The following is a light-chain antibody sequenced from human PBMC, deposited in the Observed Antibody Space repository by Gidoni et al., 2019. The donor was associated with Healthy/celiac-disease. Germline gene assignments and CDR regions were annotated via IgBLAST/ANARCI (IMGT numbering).Light chain of an antibody. CDR2: RTN. CDR3: AAWDDSLNGL. CDR1: SSNIGSNT. Sequence: QSVLTQPPSASGTPGQRVTISCSGSSSNIGSNTVNWYQQLPGTAPKLLIYRTNQRPSGVPDRFSGSKSGTSASLAISGLQSEDEADYYCAAWDDSLNGLFGGGTKLTVL. V-gene: IGLV1-44*01. J-gene: IGLJ3*02.